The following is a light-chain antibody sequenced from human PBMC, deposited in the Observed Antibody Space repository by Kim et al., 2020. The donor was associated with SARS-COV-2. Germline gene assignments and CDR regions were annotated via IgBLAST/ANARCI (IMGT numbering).Light chain of an antibody. CDR3: QKYNSAPL. V-gene: IGKV1-27*01. J-gene: IGKJ4*01. Sequence: DIQMTQSPSSLSASVGDRVTITCRASQGISIYLAWYQQKPGKVPKLLIYAASTLQSGVPSRFSGSGSGTDFTLTISSLQPEDVATYYCQKYNSAPLFGGGTKVDIK. CDR1: QGISIY. CDR2: AAS.